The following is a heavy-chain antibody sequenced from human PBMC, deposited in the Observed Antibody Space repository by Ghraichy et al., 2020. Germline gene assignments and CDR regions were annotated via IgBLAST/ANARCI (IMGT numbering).Heavy chain of an antibody. D-gene: IGHD5-18*01. CDR1: GGSISSYY. V-gene: IGHV4-59*01. Sequence: SETLSLTCTVSGGSISSYYWSWIRQPPGKGLEWIGYIYYSGSTNYNPSLKSRVTISVDTSKNQFSLKLSSVTAADTAVYYCAGGYSYGSDPYYFDYWGQGTLVTVSS. CDR2: IYYSGST. CDR3: AGGYSYGSDPYYFDY. J-gene: IGHJ4*02.